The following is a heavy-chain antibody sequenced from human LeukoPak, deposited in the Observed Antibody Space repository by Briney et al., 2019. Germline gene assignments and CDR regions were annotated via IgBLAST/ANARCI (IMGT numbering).Heavy chain of an antibody. V-gene: IGHV4-4*07. Sequence: SETLSLTCTVSGGSISNYYWSWIRQPAGKGLEWIGRVYNSGSTNYNPSLKSRVTMSVGTFKNQFSLKLRSVTAADTAIYYCAGVANYRSGERLDYWGQGTLVTVSS. CDR3: AGVANYRSGERLDY. CDR2: VYNSGST. J-gene: IGHJ4*02. CDR1: GGSISNYY. D-gene: IGHD4-11*01.